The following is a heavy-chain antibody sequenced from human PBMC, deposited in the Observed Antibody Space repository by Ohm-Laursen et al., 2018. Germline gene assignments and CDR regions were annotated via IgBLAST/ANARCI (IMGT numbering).Heavy chain of an antibody. J-gene: IGHJ4*02. Sequence: SLRLSCAASGFTFSSYGMHWVRQAPGKGLEWVAVIWYDGSNKYYADSVKGRFTISRDNSKNTLYLQMNSLRAEDTAVYYCAKLGLETIFGVVIIPPHFDYWGQGTLVTVSS. CDR1: GFTFSSYG. V-gene: IGHV3-33*06. D-gene: IGHD3-3*01. CDR3: AKLGLETIFGVVIIPPHFDY. CDR2: IWYDGSNK.